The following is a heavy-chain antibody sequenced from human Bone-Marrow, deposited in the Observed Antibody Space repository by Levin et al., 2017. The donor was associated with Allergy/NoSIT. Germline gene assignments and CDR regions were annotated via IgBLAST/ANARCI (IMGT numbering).Heavy chain of an antibody. CDR2: INPSGGST. V-gene: IGHV1-46*01. J-gene: IGHJ5*02. CDR1: GYTFTSYY. Sequence: GESLKISCKASGYTFTSYYMHWVRQAPGQGLEWMGIINPSGGSTSYAQKFQGRVTMTRDTSTSTVYMELSSLRSEDTAVYYCARDQELAGESSYWRNWFDPWGQGTLVTVSS. CDR3: ARDQELAGESSYWRNWFDP. D-gene: IGHD2-15*01.